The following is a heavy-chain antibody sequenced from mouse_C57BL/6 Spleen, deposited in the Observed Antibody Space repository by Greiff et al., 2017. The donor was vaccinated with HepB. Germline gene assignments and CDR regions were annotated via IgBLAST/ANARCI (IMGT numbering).Heavy chain of an antibody. J-gene: IGHJ2*01. D-gene: IGHD1-1*01. CDR2: IDPSDSYT. CDR1: GYTFTSYW. V-gene: IGHV1-59*01. Sequence: QVHVKQPGAELVRPGTSVKLSCKASGYTFTSYWMHWVKQRPGQGLEWIGVIDPSDSYTNYNQKFKGKATLTVDTSSSTAYMQLSGLTSEDSAVYFCARSEDYYGSSPYYFDYWGQGTTLTVSS. CDR3: ARSEDYYGSSPYYFDY.